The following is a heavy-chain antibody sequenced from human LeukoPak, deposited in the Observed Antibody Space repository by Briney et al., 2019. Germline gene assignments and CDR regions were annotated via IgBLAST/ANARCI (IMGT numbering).Heavy chain of an antibody. CDR1: GFTFSSYW. Sequence: GGSLRLSCAASGFTFSSYWMYWVRQAPGKGLMWVSRINSEGSSTTYADSVKGRFTISRDNAKNTLYLQVNSLRAEDMAVYYCARGTRYYFDSWGQGTLVTVSS. D-gene: IGHD2-15*01. J-gene: IGHJ4*02. CDR2: INSEGSST. V-gene: IGHV3-74*01. CDR3: ARGTRYYFDS.